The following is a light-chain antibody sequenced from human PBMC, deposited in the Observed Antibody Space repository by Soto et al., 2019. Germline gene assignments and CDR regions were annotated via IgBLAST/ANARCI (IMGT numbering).Light chain of an antibody. Sequence: EIVLTQSPATLSLSPGERATLSCRASQSVSSYLAWFQQKPGQAPRLLIYDASNRATGIPARFSGSGSGTDFTLTISSLEPEDFAIYYCQHRSNWPLTFGGGTKVENK. CDR2: DAS. J-gene: IGKJ4*01. V-gene: IGKV3-11*01. CDR1: QSVSSY. CDR3: QHRSNWPLT.